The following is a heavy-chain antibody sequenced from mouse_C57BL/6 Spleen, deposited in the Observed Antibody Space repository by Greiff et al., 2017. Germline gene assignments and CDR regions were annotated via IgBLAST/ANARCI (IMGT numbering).Heavy chain of an antibody. J-gene: IGHJ3*01. D-gene: IGHD2-4*01. CDR2: IYPSDSET. CDR3: ARGQEGNDYGAVWFAY. Sequence: VQLQQPGAELVRPGSSVKLSCKASGYTFTSYWMDWVKQRPGQGLEWIGNIYPSDSETHYNQKFKDKATLTVDKSSSTAYMQLSSLTSEASAVYYCARGQEGNDYGAVWFAYWGQGTLVTVSA. V-gene: IGHV1-61*01. CDR1: GYTFTSYW.